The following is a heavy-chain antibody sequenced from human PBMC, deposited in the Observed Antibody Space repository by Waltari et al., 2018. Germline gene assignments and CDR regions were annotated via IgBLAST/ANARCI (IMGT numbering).Heavy chain of an antibody. CDR3: ARTNSSWDGGHWFDP. J-gene: IGHJ5*02. D-gene: IGHD6-13*01. V-gene: IGHV4-39*07. CDR2: IYYSGST. Sequence: QLQLQESGPGLVKPSETLSLTCTVSGGSISSSSYYWGWIRQPPGKGLELIGSIYYSGSTYYNPSLKSRVTISVDTSKNQFSLKLSSVTAADTAVYYCARTNSSWDGGHWFDPWGQGTLVTVSS. CDR1: GGSISSSSYY.